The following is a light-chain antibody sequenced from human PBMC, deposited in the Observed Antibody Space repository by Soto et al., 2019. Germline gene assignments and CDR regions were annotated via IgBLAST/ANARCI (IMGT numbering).Light chain of an antibody. CDR1: QSVLYSSNNKNY. CDR3: QQYESTPPT. V-gene: IGKV4-1*01. Sequence: DIVMTQSPDSLAVSLGERATINCKSSQSVLYSSNNKNYLAWYQQRPGQPPQLLIYWASTQESGVPDRFIGSGSGTDITLTITSLQAEDVAVYYCQQYESTPPTFGQGTKLEI. CDR2: WAS. J-gene: IGKJ2*01.